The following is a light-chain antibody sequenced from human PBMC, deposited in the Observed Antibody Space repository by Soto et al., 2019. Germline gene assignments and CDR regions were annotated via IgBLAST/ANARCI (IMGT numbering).Light chain of an antibody. CDR1: QDISNY. CDR2: KAS. CDR3: QQYNSAPPT. Sequence: DIQMTQSPSSLSASVGDRVTITCQASQDISNYLNWYQQKPVNAPKLLIYKASSLEGGVPARFSGSGSGTEFTLTISSLQPEDVATYHCQQYNSAPPTFGQGTKVDIK. J-gene: IGKJ1*01. V-gene: IGKV1-33*01.